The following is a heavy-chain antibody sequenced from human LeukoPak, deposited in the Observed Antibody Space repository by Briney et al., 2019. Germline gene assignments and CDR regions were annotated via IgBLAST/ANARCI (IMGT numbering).Heavy chain of an antibody. V-gene: IGHV5-51*01. J-gene: IGHJ4*02. CDR2: IYPGDSDT. D-gene: IGHD6-19*01. Sequence: GESLKISCRGSGYSFTTYWIGWVRQMPGKGLEWMGIIYPGDSDTRYSPSFQGQVTISADKSFSTAYLRWSSLKASDTAMYYCARRSSGWYYFDYWGQGTLVTVSS. CDR1: GYSFTTYW. CDR3: ARRSSGWYYFDY.